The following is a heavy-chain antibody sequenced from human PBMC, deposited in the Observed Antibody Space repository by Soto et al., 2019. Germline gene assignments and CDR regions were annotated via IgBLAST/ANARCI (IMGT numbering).Heavy chain of an antibody. D-gene: IGHD2-2*01. CDR1: GFTFSNYW. CDR3: ARWLPRHIVVVPAPIVCWFDP. CDR2: IRQDGSET. J-gene: IGHJ5*02. V-gene: IGHV3-7*05. Sequence: EVQLVESGGGLVQPGGSLRLSCAASGFTFSNYWMSWVRQAPGKGLEWVANIRQDGSETYYVHSVRGRFTISRDNAKNSLYLQMNSLRAEDTAVYYCARWLPRHIVVVPAPIVCWFDPWGQGTLVTVSS.